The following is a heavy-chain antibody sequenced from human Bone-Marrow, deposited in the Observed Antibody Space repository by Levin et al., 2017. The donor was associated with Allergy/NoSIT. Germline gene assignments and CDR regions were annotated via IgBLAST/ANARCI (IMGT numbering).Heavy chain of an antibody. V-gene: IGHV1-2*02. CDR2: INPNSGGT. D-gene: IGHD6-13*01. CDR1: GYTFTGYY. J-gene: IGHJ1*01. Sequence: GESLKISCKASGYTFTGYYMHWVRQAPGQGLEWMGWINPNSGGTNYAQKFQGRVTMTRDTSISTAYMELSRLRSDDTAVYYCARVRYSSSRKPNAEYFQHWGQGTLVTVSS. CDR3: ARVRYSSSRKPNAEYFQH.